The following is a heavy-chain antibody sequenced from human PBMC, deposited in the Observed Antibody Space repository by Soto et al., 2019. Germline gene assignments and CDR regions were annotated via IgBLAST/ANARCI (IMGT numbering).Heavy chain of an antibody. CDR2: ISAYNGNT. J-gene: IGHJ4*02. CDR3: ARDRNGGYSSGWDTTDFDY. CDR1: GYTFTSYG. V-gene: IGHV1-18*04. D-gene: IGHD6-19*01. Sequence: ASVKVSCKASGYTFTSYGISWVRQAPGQGLEWMGWISAYNGNTNYAQKLQGRVTMTTDTSTSTAYMELRSLRSDDTAVYYCARDRNGGYSSGWDTTDFDYWGQGTLVTVSS.